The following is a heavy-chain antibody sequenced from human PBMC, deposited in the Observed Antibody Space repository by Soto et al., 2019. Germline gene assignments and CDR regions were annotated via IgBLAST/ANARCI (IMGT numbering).Heavy chain of an antibody. V-gene: IGHV3-30*18. D-gene: IGHD4-17*01. Sequence: PGGSLRLSCAASGFSFRSYGIHWVRQAPGKGLEWVAVISYDGINKYYADSVKGRFTISRDFSNNTLYLQMNSLRAEDTAVYYCVKGIKRPDYGGKGTRVTVPS. CDR1: GFSFRSYG. CDR2: ISYDGINK. J-gene: IGHJ6*04. CDR3: VKGIKRPDY.